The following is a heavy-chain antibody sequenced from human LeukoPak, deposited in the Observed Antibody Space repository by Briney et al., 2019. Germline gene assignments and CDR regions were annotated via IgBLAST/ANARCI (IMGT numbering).Heavy chain of an antibody. CDR2: IHHSGST. D-gene: IGHD3-10*01. CDR1: GGSISSGHW. CDR3: ASLRDYSGSGSPRY. J-gene: IGHJ4*02. Sequence: SETLSITCDVSGGSISSGHWWRWVRQPPGKGLEWIGEIHHSGSTNYNPSLESRVTISVDMSKNEFSLKLNSVTAADTAVYYCASLRDYSGSGSPRYWGQGTLVTVSS. V-gene: IGHV4-4*02.